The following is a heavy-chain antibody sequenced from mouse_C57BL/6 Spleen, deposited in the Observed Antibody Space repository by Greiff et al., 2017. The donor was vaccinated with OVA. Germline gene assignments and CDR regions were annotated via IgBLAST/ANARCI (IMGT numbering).Heavy chain of an antibody. V-gene: IGHV1-64*01. CDR2: IHPNSGST. CDR1: GYTFTSYW. J-gene: IGHJ3*01. Sequence: QVQLQQPGAELVKPGASVKLSCKASGYTFTSYWMHWVKQRPGQGLEWIGMIHPNSGSTNYNEKFKSKATLTVDKSSSTAYMQLSSLTSEDSAVYYCATVTTVVKETWFAYWGQGTLVTVSA. D-gene: IGHD1-1*01. CDR3: ATVTTVVKETWFAY.